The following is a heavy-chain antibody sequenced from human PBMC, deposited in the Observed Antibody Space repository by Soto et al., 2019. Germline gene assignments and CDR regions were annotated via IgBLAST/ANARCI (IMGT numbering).Heavy chain of an antibody. D-gene: IGHD7-27*01. CDR2: INYSGTS. CDR3: DRGPPNSTDYYYFGMEV. Sequence: SATLSLTCTVSGGSIRSGDYYWSCIRQPPGKGLEWIGYINYSGTSHFNPSLKSRVTISLDASMNQFSLSLNSVTAADTAVYYCDRGPPNSTDYYYFGMEVWGHGSTGT. J-gene: IGHJ6*02. V-gene: IGHV4-30-4*01. CDR1: GGSIRSGDYY.